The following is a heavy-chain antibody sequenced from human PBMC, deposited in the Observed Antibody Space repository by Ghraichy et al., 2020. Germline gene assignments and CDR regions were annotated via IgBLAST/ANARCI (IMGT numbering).Heavy chain of an antibody. CDR2: GGAGGLRT. Sequence: GGSLRLSCAGSGFDFSFHVMGWVRQAPGKGLEWVSSAAGGAGGLRTYYADSVKGRFTISRDNSNRVLSLDMHSLRAEDSGLYFCAKGGSCGGDCYPYTAFDFWGQGALLTVSS. D-gene: IGHD2-21*02. J-gene: IGHJ4*02. CDR1: GFDFSFHV. V-gene: IGHV3-23*01. CDR3: AKGGSCGGDCYPYTAFDF.